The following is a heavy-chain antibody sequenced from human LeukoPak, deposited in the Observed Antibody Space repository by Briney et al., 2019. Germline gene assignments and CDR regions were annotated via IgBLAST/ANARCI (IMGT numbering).Heavy chain of an antibody. J-gene: IGHJ4*02. D-gene: IGHD6-19*01. Sequence: ASVKVSCKASGYTFTAYYMHCVRQAPGQRLEWMGWVNPNSGGTNYAQKFQDRVTMTRDTSISTAYMELHRLRSDDTAVYYCATAPLNGYNSGWYSFDYWGQGALVTVSS. V-gene: IGHV1-2*02. CDR1: GYTFTAYY. CDR2: VNPNSGGT. CDR3: ATAPLNGYNSGWYSFDY.